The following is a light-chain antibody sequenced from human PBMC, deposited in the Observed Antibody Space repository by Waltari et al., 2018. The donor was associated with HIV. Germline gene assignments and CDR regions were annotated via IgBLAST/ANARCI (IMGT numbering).Light chain of an antibody. CDR3: YSAADNMGV. V-gene: IGLV3-27*01. J-gene: IGLJ3*02. CDR2: KDN. Sequence: ELTQPSSVSVSPGQTTRITCSGDVLAKNYARWFQQKPGQAPVVMIYKDNERPSGIPERFSGSSSGTTVTLTISGAQIEDEADYYCYSAADNMGVFGGGTKLTVL. CDR1: VLAKNY.